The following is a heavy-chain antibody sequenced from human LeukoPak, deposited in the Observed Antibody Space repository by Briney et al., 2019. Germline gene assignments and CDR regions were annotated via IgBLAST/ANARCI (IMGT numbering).Heavy chain of an antibody. CDR2: ISAYNGNT. D-gene: IGHD3-3*01. CDR1: GYTFTSYG. V-gene: IGHV1-18*01. CDR3: ARDAASYDFWSGYSNIFDY. J-gene: IGHJ4*02. Sequence: ASVKVSCKASGYTFTSYGISWVRQAPGQGLEWMGWISAYNGNTNYAQKPQGRVTMTTDTSTSTAYMELRSLRSDDTAVYYCARDAASYDFWSGYSNIFDYWGQGTLVTVSS.